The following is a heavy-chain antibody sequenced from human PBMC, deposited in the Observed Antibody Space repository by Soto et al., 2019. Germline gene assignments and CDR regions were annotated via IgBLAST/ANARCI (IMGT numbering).Heavy chain of an antibody. Sequence: GESLKLSCQGSGYSFTTYWIAWVRQMPGKGLEWMGIIYPGDSDTRYSPSFQGQVTMSADKSISTAYLQWSSLKASDTAIYYCAIHNGTTTGMDVWGQGTTVTVS. CDR2: IYPGDSDT. CDR1: GYSFTTYW. D-gene: IGHD1-7*01. CDR3: AIHNGTTTGMDV. V-gene: IGHV5-51*01. J-gene: IGHJ6*02.